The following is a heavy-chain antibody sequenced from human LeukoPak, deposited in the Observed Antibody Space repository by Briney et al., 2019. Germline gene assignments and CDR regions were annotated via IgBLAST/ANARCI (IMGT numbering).Heavy chain of an antibody. Sequence: SETLSLTCTVSGGSISTYYWTWIRQPAGKGLEWIGRIYSSGSTNYNPSLKSRVTMSVDTSKNQFSLKLSSVTAADTAVYYCARDLSGYDYYYMDVWGKGTTVTISS. D-gene: IGHD3-3*01. CDR1: GGSISTYY. CDR2: IYSSGST. V-gene: IGHV4-4*07. CDR3: ARDLSGYDYYYMDV. J-gene: IGHJ6*03.